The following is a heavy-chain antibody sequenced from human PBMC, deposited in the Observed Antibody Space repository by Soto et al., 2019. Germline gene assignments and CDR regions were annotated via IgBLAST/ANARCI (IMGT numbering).Heavy chain of an antibody. CDR2: VHDSWGS. V-gene: IGHV4-59*12. D-gene: IGHD3-22*01. Sequence: SETLSLTCTVSGGSISNYYWSWFRQTPGKGLEWIGYVHDSWGSNYNPSLKSRVAISLDTSKSQFSLKLTSVTAADTAVYYCARAPPSYYDSSGYYDGDAFDIWGQGTMVTVSS. CDR3: ARAPPSYYDSSGYYDGDAFDI. J-gene: IGHJ3*02. CDR1: GGSISNYY.